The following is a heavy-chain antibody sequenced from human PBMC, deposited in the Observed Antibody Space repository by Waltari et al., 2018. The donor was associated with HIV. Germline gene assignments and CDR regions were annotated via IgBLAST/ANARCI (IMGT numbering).Heavy chain of an antibody. CDR1: GLTFSSSA. V-gene: IGHV3-30*01. D-gene: IGHD6-13*01. CDR2: ISFDGSYK. J-gene: IGHJ4*02. CDR3: VRVGYSSSWAYFDY. Sequence: QVQLVASGGGVVQPGRSLRPSRAASGLTFSSSALHGARQAPGKGLECGSFISFDGSYKQYADSVKGRFTISRDTSKNTLYLQMNSLRAEDTAVYYCVRVGYSSSWAYFDYWGQGTLVTVSS.